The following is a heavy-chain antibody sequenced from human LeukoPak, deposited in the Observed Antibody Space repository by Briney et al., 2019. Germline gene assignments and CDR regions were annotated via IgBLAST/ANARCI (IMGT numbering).Heavy chain of an antibody. Sequence: GGSLRLSCAASGFTFSSYTMNWVRQAPGKGLEWVSYISSSSSTIYYADSVRGRFTISRDNAKNSLYLQMNSLRAEDTALYYCARDLQSSSWPYYYYYMDVWGKGTTVTVSS. J-gene: IGHJ6*03. V-gene: IGHV3-48*04. D-gene: IGHD6-13*01. CDR1: GFTFSSYT. CDR3: ARDLQSSSWPYYYYYMDV. CDR2: ISSSSSTI.